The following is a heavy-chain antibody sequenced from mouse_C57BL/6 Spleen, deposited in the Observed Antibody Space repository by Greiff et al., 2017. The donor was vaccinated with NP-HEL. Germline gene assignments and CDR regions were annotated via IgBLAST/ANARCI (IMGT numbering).Heavy chain of an antibody. CDR1: GFTFSDYG. Sequence: EVQRVESGGGLVKPGGSLKLSCAASGFTFSDYGMHWVRQAPEKGLEWVAYISSGSSTIYYADTVKGRFPISRDNAKNTLFLQMTSLRSEDTAMYYCARWDWDEAMDYWGQGTSVTVSS. J-gene: IGHJ4*01. CDR2: ISSGSSTI. V-gene: IGHV5-17*01. D-gene: IGHD4-1*01. CDR3: ARWDWDEAMDY.